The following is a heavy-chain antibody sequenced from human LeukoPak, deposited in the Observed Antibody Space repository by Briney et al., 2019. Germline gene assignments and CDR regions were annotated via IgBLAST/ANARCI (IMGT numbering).Heavy chain of an antibody. CDR1: GYTSTTYA. CDR3: ARLRLEAVAGTSQYDFYGMDV. V-gene: IGHV7-4-1*02. CDR2: INTNTGNP. D-gene: IGHD6-19*01. J-gene: IGHJ6*02. Sequence: ASVKVSCKASGYTSTTYAVNWVRLAPGQGLEWMGWINTNTGNPRYAQGFTGRFVFSLDTSVSTAYLQISSLKAEDTAIYYCARLRLEAVAGTSQYDFYGMDVWGQGTTVTVSS.